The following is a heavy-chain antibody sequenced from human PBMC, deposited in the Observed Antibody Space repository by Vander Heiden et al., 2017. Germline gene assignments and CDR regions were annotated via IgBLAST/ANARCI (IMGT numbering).Heavy chain of an antibody. Sequence: QVQLQESGPGLVKPSQTLSLTCPVSGGSISSGSHYWSWIRQHPGKGLEWIGYIYYTGSTYYNPSLKSRVTISPDTSKNQFSLKLISVTAADTAVYYCARYSYETSGPQRGFDFWGQGTLVTVSS. V-gene: IGHV4-31*03. J-gene: IGHJ4*02. CDR2: IYYTGST. D-gene: IGHD3-22*01. CDR3: ARYSYETSGPQRGFDF. CDR1: GGSISSGSHY.